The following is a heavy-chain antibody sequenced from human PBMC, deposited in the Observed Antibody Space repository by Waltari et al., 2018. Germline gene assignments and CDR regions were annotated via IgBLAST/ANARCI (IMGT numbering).Heavy chain of an antibody. CDR2: ISATGGYI. CDR1: GFTFSSYH. V-gene: IGHV3-21*01. D-gene: IGHD7-27*01. J-gene: IGHJ5*02. Sequence: DVQLMESGGGLVKPGGSLRLSCAASGFTFSSYHMKWVRPAPGKGLGWVSSISATGGYIHYADSVKGRFTISRDNAKNSLYLQMSSLRDEDTAVYYCARGGWGFYLDLWGQGALVTVSS. CDR3: ARGGWGFYLDL.